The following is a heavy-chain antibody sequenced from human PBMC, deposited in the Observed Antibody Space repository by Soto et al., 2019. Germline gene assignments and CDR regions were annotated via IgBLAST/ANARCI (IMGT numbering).Heavy chain of an antibody. Sequence: PSETLSLTCTVSGGSISSGGYYWRCMRRHPGKGLEWIGYIYYSGSTYYNPSLKSRVTISVDTSKNQFSLKLSSVTAADTAVYYCARDWSPRGYSYGKGWFDPWGQGTLVTVSS. CDR2: IYYSGST. CDR1: GGSISSGGYY. CDR3: ARDWSPRGYSYGKGWFDP. V-gene: IGHV4-31*03. J-gene: IGHJ5*02. D-gene: IGHD5-18*01.